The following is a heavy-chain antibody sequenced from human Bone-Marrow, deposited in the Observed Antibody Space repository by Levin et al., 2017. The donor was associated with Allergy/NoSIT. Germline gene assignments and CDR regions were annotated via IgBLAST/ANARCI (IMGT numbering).Heavy chain of an antibody. Sequence: LSLTCAASGFTFSSYGMHWVRQAPGKGLEWVAVIWYDGSNKYYADSVKGRFTISRDNSKNTLYLQMNSLRAEDTAVYYCAREGTTRDGNDFWSGNYYYYYYMDVWGKGTTVTVSS. V-gene: IGHV3-33*01. CDR1: GFTFSSYG. CDR2: IWYDGSNK. J-gene: IGHJ6*03. D-gene: IGHD3-3*01. CDR3: AREGTTRDGNDFWSGNYYYYYYMDV.